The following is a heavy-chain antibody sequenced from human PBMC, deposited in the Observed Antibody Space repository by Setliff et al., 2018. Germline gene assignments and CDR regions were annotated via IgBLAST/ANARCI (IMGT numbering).Heavy chain of an antibody. Sequence: GGSLRLSCEASGFTFSSFSMNWVRQAPGKGLEWVSGINWNGGSTGYADSVKGRFTISRDNAKNSLYLQMNSLRAEDTALYYCARRTPYSTWYFDLWGRGTLVTVSS. CDR1: GFTFSSFS. CDR3: ARRTPYSTWYFDL. J-gene: IGHJ2*01. D-gene: IGHD2-21*01. V-gene: IGHV3-20*04. CDR2: INWNGGST.